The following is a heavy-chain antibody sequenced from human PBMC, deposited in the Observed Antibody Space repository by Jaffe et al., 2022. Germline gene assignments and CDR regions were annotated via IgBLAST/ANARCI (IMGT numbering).Heavy chain of an antibody. Sequence: QLQLQESGPGLVKPSETLSLTCTVSGGSISSSSYYWGWIRQPPGKGLEWIGSIYYSGSTYYNPSLKSRVTISVDTSKNQFSLKLSSVTAADTAVYYCARVSGEYCSSTSCFGEYNWFDPWGQGTLVTVSS. CDR3: ARVSGEYCSSTSCFGEYNWFDP. J-gene: IGHJ5*02. CDR1: GGSISSSSYY. V-gene: IGHV4-39*01. D-gene: IGHD2-2*01. CDR2: IYYSGST.